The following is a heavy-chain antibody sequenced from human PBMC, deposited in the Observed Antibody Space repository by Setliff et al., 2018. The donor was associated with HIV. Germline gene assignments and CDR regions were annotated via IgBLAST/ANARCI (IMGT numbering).Heavy chain of an antibody. V-gene: IGHV3-48*01. Sequence: GGSLRLSCAASGFTFSRYAMTWVRQAPGKGLEWVAFISAGSSLIYYVESVKGRFTISRDNAKNSLYLQMNTLRTEDTAVYYCARDSGTVGADDYWGQGTLVTVSS. CDR3: ARDSGTVGADDY. J-gene: IGHJ4*02. CDR1: GFTFSRYA. CDR2: ISAGSSLI. D-gene: IGHD1-26*01.